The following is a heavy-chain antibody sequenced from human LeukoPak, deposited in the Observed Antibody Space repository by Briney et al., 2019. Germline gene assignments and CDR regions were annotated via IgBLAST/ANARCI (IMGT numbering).Heavy chain of an antibody. J-gene: IGHJ4*02. CDR1: GYTFTGYH. CDR2: IDPNSGGT. Sequence: GASVKVSCKASGYTFTGYHMHWVRQAPGQGLEWMGWIDPNSGGTNYVQKFQGRVTMTRDTSISTAYMELSRLRSDDTAVYYCAGDTGRDGCSFDYWGQGTLVTVSS. CDR3: AGDTGRDGCSFDY. V-gene: IGHV1-2*02. D-gene: IGHD5-24*01.